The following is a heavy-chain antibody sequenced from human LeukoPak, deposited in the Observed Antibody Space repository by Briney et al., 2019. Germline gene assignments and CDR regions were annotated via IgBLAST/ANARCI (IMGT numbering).Heavy chain of an antibody. CDR2: VSYSGST. CDR1: GGSISSYY. CDR3: ARENDRYGRIDY. Sequence: SEALSLTCTVSGGSISSYYWSWGRQPPGKGLEWIGYVSYSGSTDYNPSLKSRVIISIDASKNQFSLRLSSVTAADTAVYYCARENDRYGRIDYWGQGTQATVSS. V-gene: IGHV4-59*01. J-gene: IGHJ4*02. D-gene: IGHD5-18*01.